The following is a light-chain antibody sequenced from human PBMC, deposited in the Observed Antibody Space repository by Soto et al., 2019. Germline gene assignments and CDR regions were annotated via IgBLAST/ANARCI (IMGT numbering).Light chain of an antibody. CDR1: QSISSW. Sequence: DIQMTQSPSTLSASVGDRVTITCRASQSISSWLAWYQQKPGKAPKLLIYKASSLESGVPSRFSGSGSGKEFTLTISSLQPDYFATYHCQQYNSKPLAYGQGTKVEIK. V-gene: IGKV1-5*03. CDR3: QQYNSKPLA. J-gene: IGKJ1*01. CDR2: KAS.